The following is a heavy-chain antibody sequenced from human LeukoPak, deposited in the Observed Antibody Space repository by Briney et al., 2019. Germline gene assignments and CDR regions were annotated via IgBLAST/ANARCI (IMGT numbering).Heavy chain of an antibody. CDR1: GFIFSTHW. Sequence: PGGSLRLSCAASGFIFSTHWMIWVRQAPGKGLEWVANVSPDGSEKDYVDSVKGRFTISRDNAKNSVDLQMNGLRSEDTAVYYCAGETYYFDHWGRGTLVTVSS. CDR3: AGETYYFDH. V-gene: IGHV3-7*04. CDR2: VSPDGSEK. J-gene: IGHJ4*02.